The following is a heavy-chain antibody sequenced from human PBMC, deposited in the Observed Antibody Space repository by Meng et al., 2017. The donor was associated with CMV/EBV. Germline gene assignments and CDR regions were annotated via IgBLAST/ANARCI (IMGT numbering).Heavy chain of an antibody. CDR3: ARDYGYCSSTSCYGNWYFDL. D-gene: IGHD2-2*03. Sequence: SGGYYWSWIRQKPGKGLEWSGYIYDSVSTYYSPALKSRVTISVDTTKNQFSLKLSSVTAADTAVYYCARDYGYCSSTSCYGNWYFDLWGRGTLVTVSS. CDR1: SGGYY. J-gene: IGHJ2*01. V-gene: IGHV4-31*02. CDR2: IYDSVST.